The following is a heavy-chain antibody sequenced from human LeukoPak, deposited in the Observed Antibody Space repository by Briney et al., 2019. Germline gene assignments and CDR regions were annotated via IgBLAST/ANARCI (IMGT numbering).Heavy chain of an antibody. CDR2: ISGSGGST. CDR1: GFTFDDNA. V-gene: IGHV3-23*01. J-gene: IGHJ4*02. CDR3: AKVLSITIFGVVIG. Sequence: PGRSLRLSCAASGFTFDDNAMHWVRQAPGKGLEWVSGISGSGGSTYYADSVKGRFTTSTDNSKNTLYLQMNSLRAEDTAVYYCAKVLSITIFGVVIGWGQGTLVTVSS. D-gene: IGHD3-3*01.